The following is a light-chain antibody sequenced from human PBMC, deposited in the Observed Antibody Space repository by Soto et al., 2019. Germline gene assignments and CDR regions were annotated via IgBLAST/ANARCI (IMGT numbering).Light chain of an antibody. J-gene: IGKJ2*01. CDR2: GAS. V-gene: IGKV1-6*01. CDR3: LQDYNYPFT. Sequence: AIQMTQSPSSLSASVGDRVTITCRASQDIRKDLAWYQQKPGKAPQILIYGASTLQTGVASRFRRSGSETDFTLTISSLQPEDSEAYYCLQDYNYPFTFGQGTKVDLK. CDR1: QDIRKD.